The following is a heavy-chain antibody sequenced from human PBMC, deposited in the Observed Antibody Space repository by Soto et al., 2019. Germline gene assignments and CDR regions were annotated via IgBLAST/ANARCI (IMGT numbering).Heavy chain of an antibody. D-gene: IGHD6-13*01. CDR3: ARHLNDRDSSSWTIEGDACDI. J-gene: IGHJ3*02. Sequence: QLQLQESGPGLVKPSETLSLTCTVSGGSISSSSYYWGWIRQPPGKGLEWIGSIYYSGSTYYNPSLTSRVTIAEDTSKNPCALKLSAGTAADTAVYYCARHLNDRDSSSWTIEGDACDIWGQGTMVTVSS. CDR2: IYYSGST. V-gene: IGHV4-39*01. CDR1: GGSISSSSYY.